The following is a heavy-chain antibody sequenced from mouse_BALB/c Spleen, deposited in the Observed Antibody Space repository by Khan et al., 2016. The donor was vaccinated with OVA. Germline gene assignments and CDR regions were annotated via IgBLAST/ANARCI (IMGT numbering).Heavy chain of an antibody. CDR3: TSHLAGSFAY. CDR1: GFSFSNYG. Sequence: EVQLVESGGDLVKPSRSLYLTCAASGFSFSNYGVSWVRQPPDKRLEWVATISSDGTYTYYPASVKRRFTISRNTAKNTLYLQMSILMTEDTAMYYGTSHLAGSFAYWGQGTMVTVSS. V-gene: IGHV5-6*01. CDR2: ISSDGTYT. J-gene: IGHJ3*01. D-gene: IGHD1-1*01.